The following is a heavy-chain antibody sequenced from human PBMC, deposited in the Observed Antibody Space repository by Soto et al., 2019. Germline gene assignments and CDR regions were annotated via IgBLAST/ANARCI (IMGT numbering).Heavy chain of an antibody. V-gene: IGHV1-2*04. CDR3: ARESGPRFKYSYFDL. CDR1: GYTFTGYY. Sequence: ASVKVSCKASGYTFTGYYMHWVRQAPGQGLEWMGWINPNSGGTNYAQKFQGWVTMTRDTSISTAYMELSRLRSDDTAVYYCARESGPRFKYSYFDLWGRGTLVTVSS. D-gene: IGHD3-16*01. J-gene: IGHJ2*01. CDR2: INPNSGGT.